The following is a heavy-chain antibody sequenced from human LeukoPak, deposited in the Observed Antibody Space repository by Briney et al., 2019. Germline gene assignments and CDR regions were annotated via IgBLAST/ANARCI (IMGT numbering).Heavy chain of an antibody. CDR1: GFTSRSYS. V-gene: IGHV3-48*01. Sequence: GGSLRLSCAASGFTSRSYSMNWVRQAPGKGLEWVSFISSSSSTIYYAESVKGRFTISRDNAKNSLYMQMNNLRAEDTAVYDCASQVANWFDPWGQGTLVTVSS. CDR3: ASQVANWFDP. D-gene: IGHD2-15*01. CDR2: ISSSSSTI. J-gene: IGHJ5*02.